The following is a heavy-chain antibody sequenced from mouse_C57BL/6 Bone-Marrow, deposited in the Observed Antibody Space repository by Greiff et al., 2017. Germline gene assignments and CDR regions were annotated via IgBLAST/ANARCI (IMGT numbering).Heavy chain of an antibody. D-gene: IGHD3-3*01. CDR1: GFTFTDYY. CDR3: SRYKGFYAMDY. Sequence: EVQRVESGGGLVQPGGSLSLSCAASGFTFTDYYMSWVRQPPGQALEWLGFIRNKANGYTTEYSVSMTGRFTISRDNSQSILFLQMNTPRAEDSATDYCSRYKGFYAMDYWGQGTSVTVSS. J-gene: IGHJ4*01. V-gene: IGHV7-3*01. CDR2: IRNKANGYTT.